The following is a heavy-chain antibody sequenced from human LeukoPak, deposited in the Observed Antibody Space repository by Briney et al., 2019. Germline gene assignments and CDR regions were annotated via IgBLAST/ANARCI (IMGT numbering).Heavy chain of an antibody. CDR1: GGSISNYY. J-gene: IGHJ4*02. V-gene: IGHV4-4*07. D-gene: IGHD5-18*01. CDR3: ASTDTAMVHDY. CDR2: IYTSGST. Sequence: SETLSLTCTVSGGSISNYYWSWIRQPAGKGLEWIGRIYTSGSTNYNPSLKSRVTMSVDTSKNQFSLKLSSVTAADTAVYYCASTDTAMVHDYWGQGTLVTVSS.